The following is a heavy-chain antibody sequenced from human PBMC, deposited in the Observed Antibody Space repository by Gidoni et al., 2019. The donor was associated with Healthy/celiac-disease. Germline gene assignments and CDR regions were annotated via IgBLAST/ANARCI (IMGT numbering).Heavy chain of an antibody. V-gene: IGHV3-23*01. Sequence: EVQLLESGGGLVQPGGSLRLSCAASGFTFSSYAMSWVRQAPGKGLEWVSAISGSGGSTYYADSVKGRFTISRDNSKNTLYLQMNSLRAEDTAVYYCAKDPIVLMVYAPNYFDYWGQGTLVTVSS. CDR2: ISGSGGST. D-gene: IGHD2-8*01. CDR1: GFTFSSYA. CDR3: AKDPIVLMVYAPNYFDY. J-gene: IGHJ4*02.